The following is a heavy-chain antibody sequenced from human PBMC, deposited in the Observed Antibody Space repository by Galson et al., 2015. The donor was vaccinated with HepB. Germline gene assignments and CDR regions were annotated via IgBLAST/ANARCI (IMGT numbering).Heavy chain of an antibody. Sequence: SLRLSCATSGFILSNYWMHWVRQIPGKGLVWVSQIKPDGSSAYYADSVKGRLTISRDNAKNTLYLQMDSLRVEDTTLYYCARGGLPWAFDSWGQGTLVTVSS. J-gene: IGHJ4*02. D-gene: IGHD4-11*01. CDR3: ARGGLPWAFDS. CDR1: GFILSNYW. V-gene: IGHV3-74*01. CDR2: IKPDGSSA.